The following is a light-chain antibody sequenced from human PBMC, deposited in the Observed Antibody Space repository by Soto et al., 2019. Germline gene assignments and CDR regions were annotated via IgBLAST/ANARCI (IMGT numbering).Light chain of an antibody. CDR3: QTWDTGIRV. Sequence: QLVLTQSPSASASLGASVKLTCTLSSGHNNHAIARHQQQPEKGPRYVLKLNSDGSHNKGDGIPDRFSGSSYGAERYLTIASLQSEDEADYYCQTWDTGIRVFGGGTKLTVL. CDR1: SGHNNHA. CDR2: LNSDGSH. V-gene: IGLV4-69*01. J-gene: IGLJ3*02.